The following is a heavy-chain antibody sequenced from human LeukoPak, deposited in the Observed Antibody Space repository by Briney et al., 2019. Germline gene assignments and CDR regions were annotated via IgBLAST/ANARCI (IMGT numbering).Heavy chain of an antibody. Sequence: SETLSLTCTVSGGSISSSSYYWGWIRQPPGKGLEWIGSIYYSGSTYYNPSLKRRVTISVDTSKNQFSLKLSSVTAADTAVYYCARHVEVFYYYYYYYMDVWGKGTTVTVSS. V-gene: IGHV4-39*01. CDR3: ARHVEVFYYYYYYYMDV. CDR1: GGSISSSSYY. D-gene: IGHD1-1*01. CDR2: IYYSGST. J-gene: IGHJ6*03.